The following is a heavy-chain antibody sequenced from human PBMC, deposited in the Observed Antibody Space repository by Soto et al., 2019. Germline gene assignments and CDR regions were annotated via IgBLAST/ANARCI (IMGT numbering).Heavy chain of an antibody. J-gene: IGHJ6*04. CDR1: GGSFGGHYY. D-gene: IGHD3-9*01. CDR3: LRWNDILTGDV. V-gene: IGHV4-34*01. Sequence: QVQLQQWGAGLLKPQETLSLTCSVYGGSFGGHYYWTWIRQSPGKGLEWIGEVNHSGRTNYNPFLESRVTISVDTSKNQFSLKLSSVTAADTAIYYSLRWNDILTGDVWGKRTTVTVSS. CDR2: VNHSGRT.